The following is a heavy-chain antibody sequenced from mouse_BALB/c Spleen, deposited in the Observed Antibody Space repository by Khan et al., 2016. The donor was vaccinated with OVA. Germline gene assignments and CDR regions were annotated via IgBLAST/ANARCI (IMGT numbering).Heavy chain of an antibody. Sequence: VQLQESGPGLVKPSQSLSLTCTVTGYSITSDYAWNWIRQFPGNKLEWMGYISYSGSANYNPSLKSRISITRDTPENQFFLQLNSVTTEDTATYYCARRYCCGHWYYAVWGAVTTVTVSS. CDR2: ISYSGSA. J-gene: IGHJ1*01. CDR1: GYSITSDYA. CDR3: ARRYCCGHWYYAV. V-gene: IGHV3-2*02. D-gene: IGHD1-1*01.